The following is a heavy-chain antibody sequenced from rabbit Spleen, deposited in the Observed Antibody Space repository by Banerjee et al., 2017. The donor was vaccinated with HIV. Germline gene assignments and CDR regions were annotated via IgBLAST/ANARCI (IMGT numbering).Heavy chain of an antibody. D-gene: IGHD8-1*01. J-gene: IGHJ4*01. Sequence: EQLEESGGGLVKPEGSLTLTCKASGVSFSDKDVMCWVRQAPGKGLEWIACINTATAKPVYATWAKGRLTISRTSSTTVTLRMTSLTAADRATYFCARDAGSGDYIDGYFDLWGPGTLVTVS. CDR2: INTATAKP. V-gene: IGHV1S45*01. CDR1: GVSFSDKDV. CDR3: ARDAGSGDYIDGYFDL.